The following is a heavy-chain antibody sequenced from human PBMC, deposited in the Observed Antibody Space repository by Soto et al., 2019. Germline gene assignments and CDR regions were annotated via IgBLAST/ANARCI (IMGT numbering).Heavy chain of an antibody. CDR1: GGSINSGGYC. Sequence: PSETLSLTCTVSGGSINSGGYCWSWIRQHPGKGLDWIGCISYGGSTSYNPSLKSRVTISVDTSKNQFSLKLTSVTAADTAVYYCAPSAQYDYGDYRFAFDIWGQGTMVTVSS. CDR3: APSAQYDYGDYRFAFDI. J-gene: IGHJ3*02. D-gene: IGHD4-17*01. CDR2: ISYGGST. V-gene: IGHV4-31*03.